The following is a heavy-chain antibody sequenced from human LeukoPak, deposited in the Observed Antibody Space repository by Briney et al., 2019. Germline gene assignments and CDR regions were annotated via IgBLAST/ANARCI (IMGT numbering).Heavy chain of an antibody. CDR1: GFTFNRYA. D-gene: IGHD5-18*01. Sequence: GGSLRLSCSASGFTFNRYAMHWVRQAPGKGLEYVSAISSNGGSTYYGDSVKGRFTISRDNSKNTLYLQMSSLRAEDTAVYYCVKARGIQLWLPGDYWGQGTLVTVSS. CDR2: ISSNGGST. J-gene: IGHJ4*02. V-gene: IGHV3-64D*09. CDR3: VKARGIQLWLPGDY.